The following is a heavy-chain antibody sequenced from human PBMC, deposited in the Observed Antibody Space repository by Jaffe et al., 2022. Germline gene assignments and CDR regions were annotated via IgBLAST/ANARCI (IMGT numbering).Heavy chain of an antibody. CDR2: IIPIFGTA. CDR3: ARQAYCSGGSCYLFRGAFDI. V-gene: IGHV1-69*01. D-gene: IGHD2-15*01. CDR1: GGTFSSYA. Sequence: QVQLVQSGAEVKKPGSSVKVSCKASGGTFSSYAISWVRQAPGQGLEWMGGIIPIFGTANYAQKFQGRVTITADESTSTAYMELSSLRSEDTAVYYCARQAYCSGGSCYLFRGAFDIWGQGTMVTVSS. J-gene: IGHJ3*02.